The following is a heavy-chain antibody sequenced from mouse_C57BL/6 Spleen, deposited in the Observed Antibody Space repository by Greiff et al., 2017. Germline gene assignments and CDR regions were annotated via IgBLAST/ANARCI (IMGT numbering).Heavy chain of an antibody. CDR3: ARSENYYGSKYFDV. D-gene: IGHD1-1*01. CDR2: LFPGSGST. CDR1: GYTFTDYY. Sequence: QVQLQQSGPELVKPGASVKISCKASGYTFTDYYINWVKQRPGQGLEWIGWLFPGSGSTYYNEKFKGKATLTVDKSSSTAYMLLSSLTSEDSAVYFCARSENYYGSKYFDVWGTGTTVTVSS. J-gene: IGHJ1*03. V-gene: IGHV1-75*01.